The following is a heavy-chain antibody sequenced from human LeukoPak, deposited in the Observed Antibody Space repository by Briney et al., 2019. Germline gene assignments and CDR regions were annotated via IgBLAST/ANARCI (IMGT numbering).Heavy chain of an antibody. CDR2: INAGNGNT. Sequence: ASVKVSCKASGYTFTGYYMHWVRQAPGQGLEWMGWINAGNGNTKYSQKFQGRVTITRDTSASTAYMELSSLRPEDTALYYCARDDHNVLTDNFDYWGQGTLVTVSS. CDR3: ARDDHNVLTDNFDY. D-gene: IGHD3-9*01. V-gene: IGHV1/OR15-3*02. CDR1: GYTFTGYY. J-gene: IGHJ4*02.